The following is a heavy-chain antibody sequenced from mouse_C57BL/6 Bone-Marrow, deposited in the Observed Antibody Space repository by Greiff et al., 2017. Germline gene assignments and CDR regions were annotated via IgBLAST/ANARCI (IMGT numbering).Heavy chain of an antibody. J-gene: IGHJ4*01. V-gene: IGHV14-2*01. CDR1: GFNIKDYY. Sequence: VQLQQSGAELVKPGASVKLSCTASGFNIKDYYMHWVKQRTEQGLEWIGRIDPEDGETQYAPKFQGKATITADTSSNTAYLQLSSLTSEDAAVYYCARGDGTAGLAMDYWGQGTSVTVSS. CDR2: IDPEDGET. D-gene: IGHD3-1*01. CDR3: ARGDGTAGLAMDY.